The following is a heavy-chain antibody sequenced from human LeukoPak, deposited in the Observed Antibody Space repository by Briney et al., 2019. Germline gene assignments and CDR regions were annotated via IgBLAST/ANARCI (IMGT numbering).Heavy chain of an antibody. CDR3: ARSGGVVTGDAFDI. CDR1: GYTFTVYY. J-gene: IGHJ3*02. D-gene: IGHD4-23*01. CDR2: INPNSGGT. V-gene: IGHV1-2*02. Sequence: GASVTVSCKASGYTFTVYYMHWVRQAPGQGLEWMGWINPNSGGTNYAQKFRGRVTMTRDTSISTAYMELSRLRSDDTAVYYCARSGGVVTGDAFDIWGQGTMVTVSS.